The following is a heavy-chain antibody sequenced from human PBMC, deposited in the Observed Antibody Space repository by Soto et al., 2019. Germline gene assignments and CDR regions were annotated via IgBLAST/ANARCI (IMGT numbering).Heavy chain of an antibody. J-gene: IGHJ5*02. CDR1: GGSFSGYY. D-gene: IGHD6-6*01. Sequence: SETLSLTCAVYGGSFSGYYWSWIRQPPGKGLEWIGEINHSGSTNYNPSLKSRVTISVDTSKNQFSLKLSSVTAADTAVYYCARGRQLRIAARPLNWFDPWGQGTLVTVSS. V-gene: IGHV4-34*01. CDR3: ARGRQLRIAARPLNWFDP. CDR2: INHSGST.